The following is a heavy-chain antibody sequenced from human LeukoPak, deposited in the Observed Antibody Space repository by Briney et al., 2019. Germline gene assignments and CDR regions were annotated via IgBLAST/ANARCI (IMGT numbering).Heavy chain of an antibody. CDR1: GFTFSSYG. J-gene: IGHJ4*02. V-gene: IGHV3-30*02. CDR2: IRSVGSNK. Sequence: GGSLSLSCAASGFTFSSYGMRWVRQAPGKGLEWVGFIRSVGSNKYYADSVKGRFKIWRDNFKNTVYLKRNSVRAERRAVYFCAGEYRFTGMAVAGFDYWGQGTLVTVSS. CDR3: AGEYRFTGMAVAGFDY. D-gene: IGHD6-13*01.